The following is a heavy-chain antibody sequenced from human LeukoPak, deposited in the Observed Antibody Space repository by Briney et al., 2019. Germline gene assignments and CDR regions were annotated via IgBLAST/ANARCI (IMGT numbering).Heavy chain of an antibody. CDR3: ARGWYSSSFQYNWFDP. CDR2: IYYSGST. Sequence: SETLSLTCTVSGGSISSYYWSWIRQPPGKGLEWIGYIYYSGSTNYNPSLKSRVTISVDTSKNQFSLKLSSVTAADTAVYYCARGWYSSSFQYNWFDPWGQGTLVTVSS. J-gene: IGHJ5*02. D-gene: IGHD6-13*01. V-gene: IGHV4-59*01. CDR1: GGSISSYY.